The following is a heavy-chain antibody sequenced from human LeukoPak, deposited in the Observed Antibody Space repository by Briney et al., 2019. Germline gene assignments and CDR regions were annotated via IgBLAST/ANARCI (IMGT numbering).Heavy chain of an antibody. CDR2: ISWNSDNR. CDR1: GFTFDDYA. V-gene: IGHV3-9*01. D-gene: IGHD2-21*02. CDR3: ARYAVVTAGDY. J-gene: IGHJ4*02. Sequence: GGSLRLSCAASGFTFDDYAMHWVRQVPGKGLEWVSSISWNSDNRGYADSVKGRFTISRDNAKNSLYLEMNSLRAEDTAVYFCARYAVVTAGDYWGQGTPVTVSS.